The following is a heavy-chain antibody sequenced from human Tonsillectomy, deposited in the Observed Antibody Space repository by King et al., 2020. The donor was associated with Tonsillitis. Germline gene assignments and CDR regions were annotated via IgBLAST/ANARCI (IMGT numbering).Heavy chain of an antibody. CDR2: INSDGSST. J-gene: IGHJ2*01. V-gene: IGHV3-74*01. Sequence: VQLVESGGGLVQPGGSLRLSCAASGFTFSSYWMHWVRQAPGKGLVWVSRINSDGSSTSYADSVKGRFTISRDNAKNTLYLQMISLRAEDTAVYYCARVSGIQWYFDLWGRGTLVTVSS. CDR3: ARVSGIQWYFDL. CDR1: GFTFSSYW.